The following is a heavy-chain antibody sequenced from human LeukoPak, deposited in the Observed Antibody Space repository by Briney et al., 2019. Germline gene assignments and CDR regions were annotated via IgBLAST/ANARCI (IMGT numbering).Heavy chain of an antibody. CDR3: ARDFGRAYGDKFDY. CDR1: GYTFTGYY. D-gene: IGHD4-17*01. J-gene: IGHJ4*02. Sequence: ASVKVSCKASGYTFTGYYMHWVRQAPGQGLEWMGWINPNSGVTDYAQKFQGRVTMTRDTSISTAYMEVSSLRSDDTAVYYCARDFGRAYGDKFDYWGQGTLVAVSS. CDR2: INPNSGVT. V-gene: IGHV1-2*02.